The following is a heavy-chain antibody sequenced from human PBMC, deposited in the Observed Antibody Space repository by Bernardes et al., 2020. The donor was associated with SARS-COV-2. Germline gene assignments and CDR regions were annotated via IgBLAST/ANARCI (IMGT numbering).Heavy chain of an antibody. CDR2: ISAYNGYT. V-gene: IGHV1-18*01. D-gene: IGHD2-15*01. J-gene: IGHJ4*02. CDR1: GYSFTAYV. CDR3: ARGLISDCSGGRCYPDYGEYFDY. Sequence: ASVKVSCKTSGYSFTAYVIIWVRQAPGQGLESMGWISAYNGYTNYAQKFQGRVTMITDTSTSTAYMELTSLRSDDTAVYYCARGLISDCSGGRCYPDYGEYFDYWGQGTLLTVSS.